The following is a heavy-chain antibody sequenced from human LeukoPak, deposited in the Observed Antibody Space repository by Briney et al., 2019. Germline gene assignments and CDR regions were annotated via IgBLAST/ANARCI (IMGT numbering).Heavy chain of an antibody. Sequence: KPSETLSLTCTVSGGSISSYYWSWIRQPPGKGLEWTGYIYYSGSTYYNPSLKSRVTISVDTSKNQFSLKLSSVTAADTAVYYCARTDYYDSSGGAFDIWGHGTMVTVSS. D-gene: IGHD3-22*01. V-gene: IGHV4-59*01. CDR3: ARTDYYDSSGGAFDI. CDR1: GGSISSYY. CDR2: IYYSGST. J-gene: IGHJ3*02.